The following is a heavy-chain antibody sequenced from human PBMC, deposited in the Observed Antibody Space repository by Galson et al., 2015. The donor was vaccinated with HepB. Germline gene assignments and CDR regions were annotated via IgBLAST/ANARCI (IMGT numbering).Heavy chain of an antibody. CDR3: AREPREYYDFWSGYYSGWFDP. CDR2: IIPILGIA. V-gene: IGHV1-69*04. CDR1: GGTFSSYA. Sequence: SVKVSCKASGGTFSSYAISWVRQAPGQGLEWMGRIIPILGIANYAQKFQGRVTITADKSTSTAYMELSSLRSEDTAVYYCAREPREYYDFWSGYYSGWFDPWGQGTLVTVSS. D-gene: IGHD3-3*01. J-gene: IGHJ5*02.